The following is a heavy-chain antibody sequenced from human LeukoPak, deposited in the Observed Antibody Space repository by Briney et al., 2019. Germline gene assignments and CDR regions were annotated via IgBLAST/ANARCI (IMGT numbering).Heavy chain of an antibody. J-gene: IGHJ4*02. D-gene: IGHD5-24*01. Sequence: ASVKVSCKASGYTFTSYGISWVRQAPGQGLEWMGWISTYNANTNYAQKLQGRVTMTTDTSTSTAYMELRSLRSDDTAAYYCARQKWLQPFDYWGQGTLVTVSS. CDR1: GYTFTSYG. V-gene: IGHV1-18*01. CDR3: ARQKWLQPFDY. CDR2: ISTYNANT.